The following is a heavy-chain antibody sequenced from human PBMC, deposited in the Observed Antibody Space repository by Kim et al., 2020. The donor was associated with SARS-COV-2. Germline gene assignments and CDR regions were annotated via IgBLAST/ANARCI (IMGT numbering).Heavy chain of an antibody. CDR1: GFTFSSYA. J-gene: IGHJ6*01. CDR3: ARSLAGTYNYYYGMDV. Sequence: GGSLRLSCAASGFTFSSYAMHWVRQAPGKGLEWVAVISYDGSNKYYADSVKGRFTISRDNSKNTLYLQMNSLRAEDTAVYYCARSLAGTYNYYYGMDVWG. CDR2: ISYDGSNK. D-gene: IGHD1-1*01. V-gene: IGHV3-30-3*01.